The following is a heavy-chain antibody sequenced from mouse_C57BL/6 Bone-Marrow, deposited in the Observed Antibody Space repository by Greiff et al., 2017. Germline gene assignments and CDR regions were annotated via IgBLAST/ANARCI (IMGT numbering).Heavy chain of an antibody. J-gene: IGHJ4*01. V-gene: IGHV1-64*01. D-gene: IGHD1-1*01. Sequence: QVQLQQPGAELVKPGASVKLSCKASGYTFTSYWMHWVKQRPGQGLEWIGMIHPNSGSTNYNAKFKSKATLTVDKSSSTAYMQLSSLTSEDSAVYYCARHYYGSSLYYYAMDYWGQGTSVTVSS. CDR2: IHPNSGST. CDR1: GYTFTSYW. CDR3: ARHYYGSSLYYYAMDY.